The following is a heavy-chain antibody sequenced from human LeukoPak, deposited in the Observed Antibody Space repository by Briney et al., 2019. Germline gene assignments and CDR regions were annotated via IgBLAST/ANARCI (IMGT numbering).Heavy chain of an antibody. Sequence: ASVKVSCKASGYTFTSYGISWVRQAPGQGLEWMGWISAYNGNTNYAQKLQGRVTMTTDTSTSTAYMELRSLRSDGTAVYYCARDESRNSSSWYPFDYWGQGTLVTASS. CDR1: GYTFTSYG. V-gene: IGHV1-18*01. D-gene: IGHD6-13*01. CDR2: ISAYNGNT. CDR3: ARDESRNSSSWYPFDY. J-gene: IGHJ4*02.